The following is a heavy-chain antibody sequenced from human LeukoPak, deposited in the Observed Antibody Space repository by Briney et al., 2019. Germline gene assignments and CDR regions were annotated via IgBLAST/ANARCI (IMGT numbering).Heavy chain of an antibody. CDR3: VRSMSGRNDL. V-gene: IGHV3-74*01. CDR2: TNVEGSRT. D-gene: IGHD3-3*01. CDR1: GFTFSNYW. Sequence: GGSLRLSCVGSGFTFSNYWVHWVRQVPGEGLVWVSRTNVEGSRTDYADSVRGRFTISRDNVKNTLYLQMNSLTAEDTAVYYCVRSMSGRNDLWGRGTLVTVSS. J-gene: IGHJ5*02.